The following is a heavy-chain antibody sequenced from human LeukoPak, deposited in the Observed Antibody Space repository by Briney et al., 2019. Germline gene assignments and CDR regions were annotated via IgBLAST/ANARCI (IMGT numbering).Heavy chain of an antibody. CDR1: GFTVSNNH. D-gene: IGHD3-16*01. Sequence: GGSLRLSCAASGFTVSNNHMSWVRQAPGKGLEWVSGINWNGGSTGYADSVKGRFTISRDNAKNSLYLQMNSLRAEDTALYHCARVDGGGWFDPWGQGTLVTVSS. J-gene: IGHJ5*02. CDR2: INWNGGST. V-gene: IGHV3-20*01. CDR3: ARVDGGGWFDP.